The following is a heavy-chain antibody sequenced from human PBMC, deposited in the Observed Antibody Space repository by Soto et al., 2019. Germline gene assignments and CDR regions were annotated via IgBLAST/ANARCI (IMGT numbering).Heavy chain of an antibody. CDR1: GGYISRGGYS. CDR3: ARGQVVAAQH. D-gene: IGHD2-15*01. J-gene: IGHJ4*02. V-gene: IGHV4-30-2*01. CDR2: IYHSGST. Sequence: SETLSLTCAVSGGYISRGGYSWSWIRQPPGKGLEWIGYIYHSGSTYYNPSLKSRVTISVDRSKNQFSLKLSSVTAADTAVYYCARGQVVAAQHWCQGTLVTVSS.